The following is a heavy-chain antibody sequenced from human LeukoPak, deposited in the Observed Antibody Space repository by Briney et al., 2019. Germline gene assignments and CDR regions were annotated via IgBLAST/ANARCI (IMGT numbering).Heavy chain of an antibody. V-gene: IGHV1-2*02. D-gene: IGHD4-17*01. Sequence: ASVKVSCKASGYTFTGYHMHWVRQAPGQGLEWMGWINPNSGGTNYAQKFQGRVTMTRDTSISTAYMELSRLRPDDTAVYYCARGKDDYGDYYYYYMDVWGKGTTVTISS. CDR2: INPNSGGT. J-gene: IGHJ6*03. CDR3: ARGKDDYGDYYYYYMDV. CDR1: GYTFTGYH.